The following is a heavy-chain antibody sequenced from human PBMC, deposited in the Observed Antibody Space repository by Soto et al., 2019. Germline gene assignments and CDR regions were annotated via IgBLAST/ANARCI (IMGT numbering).Heavy chain of an antibody. CDR3: ARDEYPQVVVAATLTS. CDR2: IWYDGSNK. J-gene: IGHJ5*02. D-gene: IGHD2-15*01. CDR1: GFTFSSYG. V-gene: IGHV3-33*01. Sequence: GGSLRLSCAASGFTFSSYGMHWVRQAPGKGLEWVAVIWYDGSNKYYADSVKGRFTISRDNSKNTLYLQMNSLRAEDTAVYYCARDEYPQVVVAATLTSWGQGTLVTVS.